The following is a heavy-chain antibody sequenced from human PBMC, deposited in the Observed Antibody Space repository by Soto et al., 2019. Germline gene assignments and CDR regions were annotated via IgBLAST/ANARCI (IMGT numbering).Heavy chain of an antibody. V-gene: IGHV4-4*07. D-gene: IGHD2-15*01. J-gene: IGHJ4*02. CDR2: IYTSGST. CDR3: ARANSSDGSCPFDF. CDR1: GGSISSYY. Sequence: SETLSLTCTVSGGSISSYYWSWIRQPAGKGLEWIGRIYTSGSTNYNPSLKSRVTMSVDTPKNQFSLKLSSVTAADTAVYYCARANSSDGSCPFDFWGQGILVTVSS.